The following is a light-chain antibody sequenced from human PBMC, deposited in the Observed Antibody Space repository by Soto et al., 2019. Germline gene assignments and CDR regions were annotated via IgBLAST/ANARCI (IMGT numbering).Light chain of an antibody. J-gene: IGKJ3*01. Sequence: EIVLTQSPATLSLSPRERATLSCRASQSVSSYLAWYQQKPGQAPRLLIYDASNRATGIPARFSGSGSGTDFTLTISSLEPEDFAVYYCQQFGAFGPGTKVDIK. CDR2: DAS. CDR1: QSVSSY. CDR3: QQFGA. V-gene: IGKV3-11*01.